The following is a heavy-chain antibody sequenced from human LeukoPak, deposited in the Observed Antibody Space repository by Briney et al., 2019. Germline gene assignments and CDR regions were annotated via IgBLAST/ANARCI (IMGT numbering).Heavy chain of an antibody. V-gene: IGHV1-2*02. CDR3: ARGRDGYNDFGYFDY. J-gene: IGHJ4*02. Sequence: ASVKVSCKASGYTFTGYYMHWVRQAPGQGLEWMGWINPNSGGTNYAQKFQGRVTMTRDTSISTAYMELSRLRSDDTAVYYCARGRDGYNDFGYFDYWGQGTLATVSS. D-gene: IGHD5-24*01. CDR2: INPNSGGT. CDR1: GYTFTGYY.